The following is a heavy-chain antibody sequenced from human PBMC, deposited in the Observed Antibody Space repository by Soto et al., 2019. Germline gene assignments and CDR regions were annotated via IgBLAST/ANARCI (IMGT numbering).Heavy chain of an antibody. Sequence: EVQLVESGGDLVQPGGSLRLSCAASGFIFTNYWMTWVRQAPGKGLEWVANINHDGSETYYLDSVKGRFAISRGNAKNSLFLQMNSLRDEDTAIYYCARSLLGPMAFDMWGHGTLVAVSS. CDR1: GFIFTNYW. D-gene: IGHD7-27*01. CDR2: INHDGSET. V-gene: IGHV3-7*03. J-gene: IGHJ3*02. CDR3: ARSLLGPMAFDM.